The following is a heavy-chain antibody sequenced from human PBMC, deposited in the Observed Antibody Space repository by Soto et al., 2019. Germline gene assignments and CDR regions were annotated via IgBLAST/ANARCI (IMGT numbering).Heavy chain of an antibody. CDR2: ISGSGGST. CDR1: GFTFSSYT. D-gene: IGHD3-22*01. Sequence: EVQLLESGGGLVQPGGSLRLSCTASGFTFSSYTMSWVRQAPGQGLEWVSAISGSGGSTFYADSVKGRFAISRDNSKNTLVLPMNRLRADDTAVYYCANEGSFDSSGFYDYFHYWGQGTLVTVSS. J-gene: IGHJ4*02. CDR3: ANEGSFDSSGFYDYFHY. V-gene: IGHV3-23*01.